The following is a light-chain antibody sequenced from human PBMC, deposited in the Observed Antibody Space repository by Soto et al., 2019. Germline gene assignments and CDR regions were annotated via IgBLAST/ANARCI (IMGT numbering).Light chain of an antibody. J-gene: IGKJ1*01. CDR3: QQSYITLPT. CDR2: TAS. Sequence: DFQMTQSPSSLSASVGDRVTITCRASQSIKTYLNWYQKKPGKAPELLIHTASTLQTGVPTRFSGSGSGTDVTLTISSLQPEDFATYYGQQSYITLPTFGQGTRVDIK. CDR1: QSIKTY. V-gene: IGKV1-39*01.